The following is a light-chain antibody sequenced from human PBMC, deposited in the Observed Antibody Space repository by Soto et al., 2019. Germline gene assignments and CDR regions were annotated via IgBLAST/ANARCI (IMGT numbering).Light chain of an antibody. CDR1: SSDIGDYNY. CDR3: SSYTTTGPV. J-gene: IGLJ1*01. Sequence: QSALTQPAPVSGSPGQSITISCTGTSSDIGDYNYVSWYQQHPGKAPKLMIYDVSNWPSGISDRFSGSQSGNTASLTISRLQAEDEADYYCSSYTTTGPVFGTGTKVTVL. CDR2: DVS. V-gene: IGLV2-14*01.